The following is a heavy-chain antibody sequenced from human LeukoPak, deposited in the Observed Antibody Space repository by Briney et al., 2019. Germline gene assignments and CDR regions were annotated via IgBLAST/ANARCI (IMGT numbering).Heavy chain of an antibody. CDR3: AKSAYYDASGYYREYYFDY. Sequence: PSGGSLRLSCVSSGFSFSNYVMSWVRQAPGKGLEWVSSISGSGGSTHYADSVKGRFTISRDKTKNTLYLQMNSLRAEDTAVYYCAKSAYYDASGYYREYYFDYWGQGTLVTVSS. D-gene: IGHD3-22*01. CDR1: GFSFSNYV. J-gene: IGHJ4*02. CDR2: ISGSGGST. V-gene: IGHV3-23*01.